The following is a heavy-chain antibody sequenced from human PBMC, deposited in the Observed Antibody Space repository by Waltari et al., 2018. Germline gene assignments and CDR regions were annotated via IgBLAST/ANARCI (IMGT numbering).Heavy chain of an antibody. D-gene: IGHD5-12*01. CDR3: ARPEEDGYRYFDY. Sequence: QVQLQQWGAGLLKPSETLSLNCAVYGGSFSGYYWSWIRKPPGKGLEWIGEIHHIGSTNYNPSLKSRVTISVDPSKNQFSLKLSSVTAPDTAVYYCARPEEDGYRYFDYWGQGTLVTVSS. CDR1: GGSFSGYY. V-gene: IGHV4-34*01. J-gene: IGHJ4*02. CDR2: IHHIGST.